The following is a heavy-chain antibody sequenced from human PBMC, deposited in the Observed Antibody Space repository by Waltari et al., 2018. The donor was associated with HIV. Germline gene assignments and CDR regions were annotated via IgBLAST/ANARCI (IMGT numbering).Heavy chain of an antibody. Sequence: QVQLVESGGGVVQPGRSLRLSCAASGFTFSSYGMHWVRQAPGKGLEWVAVISYDGSNKYYADSVKGRFTISRDNSKNPLYLQMNSLRAEDTAVYYCAKGGGCSSTSCYCDYWGQGTLVTVSS. J-gene: IGHJ4*02. CDR1: GFTFSSYG. D-gene: IGHD2-2*01. CDR2: ISYDGSNK. CDR3: AKGGGCSSTSCYCDY. V-gene: IGHV3-30*18.